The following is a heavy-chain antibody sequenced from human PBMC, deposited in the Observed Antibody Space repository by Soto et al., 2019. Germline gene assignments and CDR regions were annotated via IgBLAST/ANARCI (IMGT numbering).Heavy chain of an antibody. J-gene: IGHJ5*02. D-gene: IGHD1-1*01. CDR3: ARDQLEGNWFDP. Sequence: SETLSLTCTVSGGSISSGGYSWNWIRQPPGKGLEWIGYIYHSGYTYCNPSLRSRVTISVDKSKNHFSLKLSSVTAADTAVYYCARDQLEGNWFDPWGQGTLVTISS. CDR2: IYHSGYT. CDR1: GGSISSGGYS. V-gene: IGHV4-30-2*01.